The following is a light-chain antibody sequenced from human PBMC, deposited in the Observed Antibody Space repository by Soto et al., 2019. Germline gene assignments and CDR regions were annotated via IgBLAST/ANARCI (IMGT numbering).Light chain of an antibody. J-gene: IGKJ2*01. CDR3: QQYGNSPYA. Sequence: EIVLTQSPGPLSLSPGERATLSCRASQSIISTFLAWYQQKPGQAPRLLIYGVSSRATGIPDRFSGSGSGTDFTLTITRLEPEDFAVYYCQQYGNSPYALGQGTKLEIK. V-gene: IGKV3-20*01. CDR2: GVS. CDR1: QSIISTF.